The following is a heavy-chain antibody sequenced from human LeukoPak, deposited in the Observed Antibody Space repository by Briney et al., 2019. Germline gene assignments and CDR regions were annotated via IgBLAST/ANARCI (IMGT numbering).Heavy chain of an antibody. Sequence: QPGGSLRLSCAASGFTFSTYEMNWVRQAPGKGLEWVSFISSSSSTIYYADSVKGRFTISRDNVKNSLYLQMNSLRADDTAVYYCASLSLVTAAGFDASDIWSQGTMVTVSS. CDR3: ASLSLVTAAGFDASDI. CDR2: ISSSSSTI. CDR1: GFTFSTYE. V-gene: IGHV3-48*03. J-gene: IGHJ3*02. D-gene: IGHD6-13*01.